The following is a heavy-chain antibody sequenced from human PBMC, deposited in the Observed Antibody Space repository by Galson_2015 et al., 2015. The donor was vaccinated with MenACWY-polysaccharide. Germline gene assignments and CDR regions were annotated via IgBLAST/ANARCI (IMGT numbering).Heavy chain of an antibody. V-gene: IGHV3-23*01. Sequence: SLRLSCAASGFTFSSYAMTWVRQAPGKGLEWVSSITDGAYSTYYADSVKGRFTISRDNSKNTLYLQMNSLRAEDTAVYYCAKNSTRSYTFDYYGMYAWGQGTTVTVSS. CDR3: AKNSTRSYTFDYYGMYA. CDR2: ITDGAYST. J-gene: IGHJ6*02. D-gene: IGHD2/OR15-2a*01. CDR1: GFTFSSYA.